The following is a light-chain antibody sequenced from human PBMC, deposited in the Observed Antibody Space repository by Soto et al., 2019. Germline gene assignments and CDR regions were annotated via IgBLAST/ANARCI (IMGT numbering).Light chain of an antibody. V-gene: IGLV2-23*03. CDR1: SSVVGSYNL. CDR3: CSYAGSSTFG. CDR2: EGS. J-gene: IGLJ1*01. Sequence: QSVLTQPASVSGSPGQSITISCTGTSSVVGSYNLVSWYQQHPGKAPKLMIYEGSKRPSGVSNRFSGSKSGNTASLTISGLQAEDEADYYCCSYAGSSTFGFGTGTKVTDL.